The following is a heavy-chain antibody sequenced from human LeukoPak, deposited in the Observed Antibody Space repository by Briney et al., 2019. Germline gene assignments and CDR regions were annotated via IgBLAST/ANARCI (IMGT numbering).Heavy chain of an antibody. CDR2: IWYDGSNK. Sequence: GGSLRLSCAASGFTFSSYGMHWVRQAPGKGLEWVAVIWYDGSNKYYADSVKGRFTISRDNSKNTLYLQMNSLRAEDTAVYYCAKVPNDYGDYSGMDVWGQGTTVTVS. CDR1: GFTFSSYG. D-gene: IGHD4/OR15-4a*01. V-gene: IGHV3-33*06. CDR3: AKVPNDYGDYSGMDV. J-gene: IGHJ6*02.